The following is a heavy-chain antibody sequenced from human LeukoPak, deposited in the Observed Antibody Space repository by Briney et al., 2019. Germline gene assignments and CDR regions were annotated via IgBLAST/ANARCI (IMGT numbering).Heavy chain of an antibody. J-gene: IGHJ6*02. CDR2: IIPIFGTA. CDR1: GYTFTSYG. Sequence: SVKVSCKASGYTFTSYGISWVRQAPGQGLEWMGGIIPIFGTANYAQKFQGRVTITADESTSTAYMELSSLRSEDTAVYYCARDLEYYDILTAVDPYYGMDVWGQGTTVTVSS. CDR3: ARDLEYYDILTAVDPYYGMDV. V-gene: IGHV1-69*13. D-gene: IGHD3-9*01.